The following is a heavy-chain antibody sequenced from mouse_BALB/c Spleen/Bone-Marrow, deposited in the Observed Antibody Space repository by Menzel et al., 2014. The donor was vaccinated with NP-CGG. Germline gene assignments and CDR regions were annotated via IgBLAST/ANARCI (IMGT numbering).Heavy chain of an antibody. CDR1: GYAFTNYL. D-gene: IGHD2-14*01. CDR2: INPGSGGT. V-gene: IGHV1-54*01. J-gene: IGHJ3*01. CDR3: ARGDYRYDGFSY. Sequence: VKLMESGAELVRPGTSVKVSCKASGYAFTNYLIEWVKQRPGQGLEWIGVINPGSGGTNYNEKFKGKATLTADKSSSTAYMQLSSLTSDDSAVYFCARGDYRYDGFSYCGQATLVTVSA.